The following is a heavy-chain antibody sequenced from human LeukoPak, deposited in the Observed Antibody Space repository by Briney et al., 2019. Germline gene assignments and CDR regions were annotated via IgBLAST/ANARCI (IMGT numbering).Heavy chain of an antibody. CDR2: SGNKASSYIT. CDR3: TRGYSGLSVYALDI. V-gene: IGHV3-72*01. CDR1: GFTFNNYA. Sequence: GGSLRLSCAASGFTFNNYAMSWVRQAPGKGLEWVGRSGNKASSYITEYAASVRGRFTMSRDESKNSLYLQMNSLEIEDTAVYHCTRGYSGLSVYALDIWGQGTRVTISS. J-gene: IGHJ3*02. D-gene: IGHD5-12*01.